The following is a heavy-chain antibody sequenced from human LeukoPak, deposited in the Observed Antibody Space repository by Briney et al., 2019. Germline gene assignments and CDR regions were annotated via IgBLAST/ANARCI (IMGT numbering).Heavy chain of an antibody. Sequence: PGASLRLSCAASGFTFSSYAMSWVRQAPGKGLEWVSTIRGSGGSTYYADSVKGRFTISRDNSKDTLYLQMNSLRAEDTAEYCCARDFYDSSGYTGAFDIWGQGTMVTVSS. CDR3: ARDFYDSSGYTGAFDI. J-gene: IGHJ3*02. CDR1: GFTFSSYA. V-gene: IGHV3-23*01. D-gene: IGHD3-22*01. CDR2: IRGSGGST.